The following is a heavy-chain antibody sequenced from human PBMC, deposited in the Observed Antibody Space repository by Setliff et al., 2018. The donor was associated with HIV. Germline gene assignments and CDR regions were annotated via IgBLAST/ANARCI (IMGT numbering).Heavy chain of an antibody. J-gene: IGHJ6*03. CDR3: AKDSEVWLNYMDV. CDR2: ISGSGICT. CDR1: GFTFSNYA. Sequence: GGSLRLSCAASGFTFSNYAMRWVRQAPGKGLAWVSGISGSGICTYNADSVKGRFTISRDDSNNTLYLQMNSLRAEDTAVYYCAKDSEVWLNYMDVWGKGTTVTVSS. V-gene: IGHV3-23*01. D-gene: IGHD5-18*01.